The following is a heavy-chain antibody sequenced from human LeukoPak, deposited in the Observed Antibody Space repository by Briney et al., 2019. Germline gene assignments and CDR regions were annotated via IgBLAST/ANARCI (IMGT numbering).Heavy chain of an antibody. V-gene: IGHV4-4*02. D-gene: IGHD2/OR15-2a*01. CDR3: TRENRPFCPFAY. J-gene: IGHJ4*02. CDR1: GGTIDFTNY. CDR2: ISHDGTT. Sequence: SETLSLTCGVSGGTIDFTNYWSWVRQAPGKGLEWIGEISHDGTTNYNPSLRSRVAMSLDRANNQFSLTLTSVTAAATAVYYCTRENRPFCPFAYWGQGVLVTVSS.